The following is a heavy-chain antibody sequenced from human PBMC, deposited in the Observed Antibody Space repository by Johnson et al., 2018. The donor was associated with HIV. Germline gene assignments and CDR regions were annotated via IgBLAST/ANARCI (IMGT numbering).Heavy chain of an antibody. CDR2: IRYDGSNK. J-gene: IGHJ3*02. CDR1: GFTFSSYG. Sequence: QVQLVESGGGVVHPGGSLRLSCAASGFTFSSYGMHWVRQAPGKGLEWVAFIRYDGSNKYYADSVKGRFTISRDNSKNTLYLQMNSLRAEDTAVYYCAKTEDAFDIWGQGTMVTVAS. CDR3: AKTEDAFDI. V-gene: IGHV3-30*02.